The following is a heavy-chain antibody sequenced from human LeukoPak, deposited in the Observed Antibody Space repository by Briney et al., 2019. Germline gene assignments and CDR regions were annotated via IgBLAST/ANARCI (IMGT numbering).Heavy chain of an antibody. CDR2: ITSGGDYM. Sequence: GSLRLSCAASGFTFGCYTMSRVRRAPGKGLQWVSTITSGGDYMYYADPVKGRFTISRGDSKNSLYLHMNSLRAEDTAVYYCARVSIFGVVIANDYWGQGTVVTVSS. V-gene: IGHV3-21*01. CDR1: GFTFGCYT. CDR3: ARVSIFGVVIANDY. J-gene: IGHJ4*02. D-gene: IGHD3-16*02.